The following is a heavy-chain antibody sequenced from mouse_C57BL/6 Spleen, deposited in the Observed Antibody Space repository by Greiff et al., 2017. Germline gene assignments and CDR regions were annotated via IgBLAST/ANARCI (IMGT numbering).Heavy chain of an antibody. CDR3: ARDGSSWFAY. V-gene: IGHV1-7*01. J-gene: IGHJ3*01. D-gene: IGHD1-1*01. CDR1: GYTFTSYW. Sequence: VQLQQSGAELAKPGASVKLSCKASGYTFTSYWMHWVKQRPGQGLEWIGYINPSSGYTKYNQKFKDKATLTADKPSSTAYMQLSSLTYEDSAVYYCARDGSSWFAYWGQGTLVTVSA. CDR2: INPSSGYT.